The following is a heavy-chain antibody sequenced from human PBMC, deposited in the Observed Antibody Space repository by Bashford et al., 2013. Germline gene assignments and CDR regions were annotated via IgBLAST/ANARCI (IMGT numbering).Heavy chain of an antibody. V-gene: IGHV4-34*01. CDR2: IYHGGST. CDR3: ARGSVILGFEY. D-gene: IGHD2/OR15-2a*01. J-gene: IGHJ4*02. Sequence: SETLSLTCAVYGGSFSGYYWSWIRQPPGKGLEWIGNIYHGGSTNYNPSLKSRVTMSVDTSKNLISLKLNSVTAADTAVYYCARGSVILGFEYWGQGSLVTVSS. CDR1: GGSFSGYY.